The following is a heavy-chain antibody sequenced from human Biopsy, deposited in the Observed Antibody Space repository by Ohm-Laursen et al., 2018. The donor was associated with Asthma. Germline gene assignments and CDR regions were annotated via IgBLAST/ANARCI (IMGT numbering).Heavy chain of an antibody. CDR1: GFTFSSYG. CDR2: ISYDGSSK. J-gene: IGHJ4*02. D-gene: IGHD3-3*01. CDR3: ASQSSGPDFWSGYYYFDY. Sequence: SLRLSCTASGFTFSSYGMHWVRQAPGKGLEWVAVISYDGSSKYYADSVKGRFTISRDNSKNTLYLQMNSLRAEDTAVYYCASQSSGPDFWSGYYYFDYWGQGTLVTVSS. V-gene: IGHV3-30*03.